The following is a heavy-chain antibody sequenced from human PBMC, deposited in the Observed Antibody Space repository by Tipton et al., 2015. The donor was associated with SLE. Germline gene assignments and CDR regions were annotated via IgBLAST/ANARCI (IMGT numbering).Heavy chain of an antibody. D-gene: IGHD6-13*01. CDR3: ARGAPGSAAAERFDY. CDR1: GFIFNSYS. J-gene: IGHJ4*02. CDR2: ISSGSNYI. Sequence: GSLRLSCAASGFIFNSYSINWVRQAPGKGLEWVSSISSGSNYISYADSLKGRFTISRDDAKNSVFLQMNSLRAEDTAVYYCARGAPGSAAAERFDYWGQGTLVTVSS. V-gene: IGHV3-21*01.